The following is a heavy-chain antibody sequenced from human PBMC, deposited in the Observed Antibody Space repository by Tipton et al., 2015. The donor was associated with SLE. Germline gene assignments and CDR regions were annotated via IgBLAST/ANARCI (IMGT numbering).Heavy chain of an antibody. V-gene: IGHV3-23*01. Sequence: SLRLSCAASGFTFSSYAMTWVRQAPGKGLEWVSAISATGGTTYYADSVKGRFTISRDNSKNTLYLQMNSLRAEDTAVYYCARFGHFYYGIDVWGQGTTATVSS. D-gene: IGHD3-16*01. CDR2: ISATGGTT. J-gene: IGHJ6*02. CDR3: ARFGHFYYGIDV. CDR1: GFTFSSYA.